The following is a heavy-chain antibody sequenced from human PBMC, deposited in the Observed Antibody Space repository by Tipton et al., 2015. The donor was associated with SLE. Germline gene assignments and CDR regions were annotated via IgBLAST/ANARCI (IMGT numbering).Heavy chain of an antibody. CDR3: AREQDGGSFDY. CDR1: GYTFTSYY. CDR2: IKPSIGNT. V-gene: IGHV1-46*01. Sequence: QLVQSGAEVKKPGASVKVSCKASGYTFTSYYIHWVRQAPGQGLEWMGIIKPSIGNTDYAQKFLGRVSMTWDTSTSTVYMELSSLKSDDTAVYYCAREQDGGSFDYWGQGTLVSASS. D-gene: IGHD5-24*01. J-gene: IGHJ4*02.